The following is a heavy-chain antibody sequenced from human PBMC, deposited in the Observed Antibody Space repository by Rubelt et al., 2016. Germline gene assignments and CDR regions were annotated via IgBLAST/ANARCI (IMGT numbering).Heavy chain of an antibody. V-gene: IGHV4-39*02. CDR2: IYYSGST. D-gene: IGHD1-7*01. J-gene: IGHJ1*01. CDR1: GGSISSSSYY. Sequence: QLQLQESGPGLVKPSETLSLTCTVSGGSISSSSYYWGWIRQPPGKGLEWIGSIYYSGSTYYNPSLKSRVTISVDTSKNQFSLKLSSVTAADTAVYYCARDLSSFPWNYGTLQHWGQGTLVTVSS. CDR3: ARDLSSFPWNYGTLQH.